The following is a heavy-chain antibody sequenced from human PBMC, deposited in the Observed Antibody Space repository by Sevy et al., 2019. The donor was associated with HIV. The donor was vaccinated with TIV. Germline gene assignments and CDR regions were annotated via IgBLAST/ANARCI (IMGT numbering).Heavy chain of an antibody. Sequence: ASVKVSCKVSGYTLTELSMHWVRQAPGKGLEWMGGFDPEDGETIYAQKFQGRVTMTEDTSTDTAYMELSSLRSEDTAVYYCATSARKYYYDSSGYSYFDYWGQRTLVTVSS. D-gene: IGHD3-22*01. CDR3: ATSARKYYYDSSGYSYFDY. CDR1: GYTLTELS. CDR2: FDPEDGET. J-gene: IGHJ4*02. V-gene: IGHV1-24*01.